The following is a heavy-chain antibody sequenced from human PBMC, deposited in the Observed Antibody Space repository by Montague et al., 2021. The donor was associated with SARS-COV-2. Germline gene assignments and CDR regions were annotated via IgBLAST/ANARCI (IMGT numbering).Heavy chain of an antibody. D-gene: IGHD1-1*01. CDR2: IYTTGST. Sequence: TLSLTCTVSGGSISSGDYYWSWIRQPAGRTLEWIGRIYTTGSTSYNPSLKSRVTISVDTSKNQFSVKLSSVTAADTAVYYCATDAWATGTGFFDNWGPGTLATVSS. J-gene: IGHJ4*02. CDR1: GGSISSGDYY. CDR3: ATDAWATGTGFFDN. V-gene: IGHV4-61*02.